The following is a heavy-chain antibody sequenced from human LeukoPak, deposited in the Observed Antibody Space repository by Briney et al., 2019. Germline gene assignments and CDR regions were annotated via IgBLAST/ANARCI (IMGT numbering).Heavy chain of an antibody. J-gene: IGHJ4*02. CDR2: ISSSGSTI. V-gene: IGHV3-11*01. CDR1: GFTFSDYY. CDR3: ARDGYDYVWGSYRPVDY. D-gene: IGHD3-16*02. Sequence: GGSLRLFCAASGFTFSDYYMSWIRQAPGKGLEWVSYISSSGSTIYYADSVKGRFTISRDNAKNSLYLQMNSLRAEDTAVYYCARDGYDYVWGSYRPVDYWGQGTLVTVSS.